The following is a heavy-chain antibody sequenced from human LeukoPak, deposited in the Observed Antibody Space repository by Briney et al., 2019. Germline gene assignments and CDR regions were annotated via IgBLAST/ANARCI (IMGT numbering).Heavy chain of an antibody. CDR3: TTDGVGVEGATYDN. CDR1: GFTFINAW. D-gene: IGHD1-26*01. CDR2: IKAKAHGGTI. Sequence: GGSLRLSCAASGFTFINAWMAWVRQAPGKGLEWVGRIKAKAHGGTIEYAAPVKGRFTISRDHSKNTLYLQMNSLKTEDTAVYYCTTDGVGVEGATYDNWGQGTLVSVSS. J-gene: IGHJ4*02. V-gene: IGHV3-15*01.